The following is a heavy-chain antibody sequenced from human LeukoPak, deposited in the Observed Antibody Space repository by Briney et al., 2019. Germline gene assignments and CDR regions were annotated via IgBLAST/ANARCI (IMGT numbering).Heavy chain of an antibody. CDR1: RFTFSSYG. CDR3: AKVLNSGSYYVAFDI. Sequence: GGSLRLSCAASRFTFSSYGMHWVRQAPGKGLEWVAVISHDGSNKYYADSMKGRFTTSRDNSKNTLYLQMNSLRAEDTAVYYCAKVLNSGSYYVAFDIWGQGTMVTVSS. V-gene: IGHV3-30*18. CDR2: ISHDGSNK. J-gene: IGHJ3*02. D-gene: IGHD1-26*01.